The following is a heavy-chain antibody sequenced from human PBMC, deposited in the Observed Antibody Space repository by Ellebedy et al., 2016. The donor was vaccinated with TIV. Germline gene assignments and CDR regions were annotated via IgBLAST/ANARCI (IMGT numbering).Heavy chain of an antibody. Sequence: PGGSLRLSCAASGFTSSDHLMAWVRQAPGKGLDWVARPRNKLSGYPIEYAASVKGRFTISRDESKSIAYLQMNSLKTEDTAVYYCARANYDSSGYYIGSGDYWGQGTLVTVSS. J-gene: IGHJ4*02. V-gene: IGHV3-72*01. CDR2: PRNKLSGYPI. D-gene: IGHD3-22*01. CDR1: GFTSSDHL. CDR3: ARANYDSSGYYIGSGDY.